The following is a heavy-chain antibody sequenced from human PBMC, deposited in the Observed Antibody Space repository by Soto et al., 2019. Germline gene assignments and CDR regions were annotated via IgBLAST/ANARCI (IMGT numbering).Heavy chain of an antibody. V-gene: IGHV4-31*03. D-gene: IGHD4-17*01. CDR3: ARADYGGNSDH. Sequence: SETLSLTCTVSAGSISIGVYYWSWIRQHPGKGLEWIGYIYYSGSTYYNPSLKSRVTISVDTSKNQFSLKLSSVTAADTAVYYCARADYGGNSDHWGQGTLVTVSS. J-gene: IGHJ5*02. CDR1: AGSISIGVYY. CDR2: IYYSGST.